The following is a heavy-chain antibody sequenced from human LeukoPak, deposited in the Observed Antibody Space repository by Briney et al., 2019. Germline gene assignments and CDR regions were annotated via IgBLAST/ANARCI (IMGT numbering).Heavy chain of an antibody. CDR2: INPNSGGT. J-gene: IGHJ4*02. CDR3: ARELGGIYYDSSGYSDY. D-gene: IGHD3-22*01. Sequence: GASVKVSCKASGYTFTGYYMHWVRQAPGQGLEWMGWINPNSGGTNYAQKFQGRVTMTRDTSISTAYMELSRLRPDDTAVYYCARELGGIYYDSSGYSDYWGQGTLVTVSS. CDR1: GYTFTGYY. V-gene: IGHV1-2*02.